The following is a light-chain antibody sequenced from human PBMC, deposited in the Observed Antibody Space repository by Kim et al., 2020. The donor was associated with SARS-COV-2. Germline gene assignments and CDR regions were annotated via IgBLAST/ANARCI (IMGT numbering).Light chain of an antibody. CDR3: QAWDNGSAI. J-gene: IGLJ2*01. CDR2: QDT. CDR1: KLVEKY. V-gene: IGLV3-1*01. Sequence: SYELTQPPSVSVSPGQTASITCSGDKLVEKYVCWYQQKPGQSPLLVMFQDTKRPSGIPERFSGSNSGNTATLTISGSQAIDEADYYCQAWDNGSAIFGGGTQLTVL.